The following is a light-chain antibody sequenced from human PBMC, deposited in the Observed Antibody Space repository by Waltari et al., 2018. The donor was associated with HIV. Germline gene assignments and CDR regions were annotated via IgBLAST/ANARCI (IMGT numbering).Light chain of an antibody. J-gene: IGLJ3*02. CDR3: QVWDGDSASRV. CDR2: DDT. V-gene: IGLV3-21*04. CDR1: NIGDKS. Sequence: SYVVIQPPSLSLAPGKTATLPCGGHNIGDKSVHWYQQRPGRAPVLVIYDDTDRPSGSPERFSGSKSGNTATLASSRGGAGDEADYYCQVWDGDSASRVFGGGTKVTVL.